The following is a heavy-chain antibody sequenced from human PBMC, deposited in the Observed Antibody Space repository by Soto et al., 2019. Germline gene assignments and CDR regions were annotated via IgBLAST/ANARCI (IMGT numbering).Heavy chain of an antibody. V-gene: IGHV3-48*03. D-gene: IGHD5-12*01. CDR2: INSRGSTT. CDR3: ARSDGYSGYSIDY. J-gene: IGHJ4*02. Sequence: PGGSLRPSCGAFGFTFRSFEMNWVRQAPLKGPEWLSFINSRGSTTYYADSVRGRFTISRDNAKNLVFLQMNSLRAEDTAVYYCARSDGYSGYSIDYWGQGTPVTVYS. CDR1: GFTFRSFE.